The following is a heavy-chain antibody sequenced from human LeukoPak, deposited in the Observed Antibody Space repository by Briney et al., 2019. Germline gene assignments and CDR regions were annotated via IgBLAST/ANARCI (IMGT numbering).Heavy chain of an antibody. CDR1: GYTFTSYG. D-gene: IGHD2-2*03. Sequence: ASVKVSCKASGYTFTSYGISWVRQAPGQGLEWMGWISTYNGNTNYAQKLQGRVTMTTDTSTSTAYMELRSLRSDDTAVYYCARVGYCSSTSCYSENWFDPWGQGTLVTVSS. CDR2: ISTYNGNT. CDR3: ARVGYCSSTSCYSENWFDP. V-gene: IGHV1-18*01. J-gene: IGHJ5*02.